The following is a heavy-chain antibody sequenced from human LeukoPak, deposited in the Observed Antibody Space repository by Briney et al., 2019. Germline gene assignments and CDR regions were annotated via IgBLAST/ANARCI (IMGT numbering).Heavy chain of an antibody. Sequence: NTSETLSLTCTVSGVSISSYYWSWIRQPPGKGLEWIGYIHYSGSTNYNPSLKSRITISVTTSKNQFSLKLSSVTAADTAVYYCASHDYYDSSGYYRGIDYWGQGTLVTVSS. J-gene: IGHJ4*02. CDR2: IHYSGST. D-gene: IGHD3-22*01. CDR3: ASHDYYDSSGYYRGIDY. V-gene: IGHV4-59*12. CDR1: GVSISSYY.